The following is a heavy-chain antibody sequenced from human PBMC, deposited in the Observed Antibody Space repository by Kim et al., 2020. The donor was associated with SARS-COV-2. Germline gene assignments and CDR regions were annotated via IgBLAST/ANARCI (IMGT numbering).Heavy chain of an antibody. J-gene: IGHJ4*02. V-gene: IGHV3-30*03. Sequence: GGSLRLSCAASGFTFNTYGIHWVRQAPGKGLEWVAVISYDGSHKSYADSVKGRFTISRDNSKNTLYLQMNSLRIEDTAVYYCARSFSGSYFAYDYWGQGTLVTVSS. CDR1: GFTFNTYG. D-gene: IGHD1-26*01. CDR2: ISYDGSHK. CDR3: ARSFSGSYFAYDY.